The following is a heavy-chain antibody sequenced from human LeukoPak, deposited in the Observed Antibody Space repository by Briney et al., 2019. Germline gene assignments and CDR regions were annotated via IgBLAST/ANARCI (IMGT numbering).Heavy chain of an antibody. CDR1: GFTFTTYS. Sequence: GGSLRLSCAASGFTFTTYSMNWVRQAPGKGLEWVSSISSSSYIYYADSVKGRFTISRDNAKNSLYLQMNSLRAEDTAVYYCAELGITMIGGVWGKGTTVTISS. CDR3: AELGITMIGGV. J-gene: IGHJ6*04. CDR2: ISSSSYI. V-gene: IGHV3-21*01. D-gene: IGHD3-10*02.